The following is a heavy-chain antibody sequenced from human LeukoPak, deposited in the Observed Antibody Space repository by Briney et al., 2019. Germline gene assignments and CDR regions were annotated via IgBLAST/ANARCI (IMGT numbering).Heavy chain of an antibody. CDR1: GGTFSSYA. Sequence: SVKVSCKASGGTFSSYAISWVRQAPGQGREWMGGIIPIFGTANYAQKFQGRDTFTTDESTSTAYMELSSLRSEDTAVYYCASGEGYLDTAMGTSFDYRGQGTLVTVSS. D-gene: IGHD5-18*01. V-gene: IGHV1-69*05. CDR2: IIPIFGTA. J-gene: IGHJ4*02. CDR3: ASGEGYLDTAMGTSFDY.